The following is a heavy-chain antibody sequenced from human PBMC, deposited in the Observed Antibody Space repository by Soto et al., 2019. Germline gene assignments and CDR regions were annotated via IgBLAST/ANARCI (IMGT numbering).Heavy chain of an antibody. CDR3: ARGEGYYYQLPY. CDR2: VHYSGNT. J-gene: IGHJ4*02. V-gene: IGHV4-61*01. D-gene: IGHD3-9*01. Sequence: QVQLQESGPGLVKPSETLSLACSVSGAFVGAGNFYWSWIRQPPGKGLEWIGYVHYSGNTKSNPSLKSRVTISLDRSTNQFSLKVNSATAADTAIYYCARGEGYYYQLPYWGQGTLVTVSS. CDR1: GAFVGAGNFY.